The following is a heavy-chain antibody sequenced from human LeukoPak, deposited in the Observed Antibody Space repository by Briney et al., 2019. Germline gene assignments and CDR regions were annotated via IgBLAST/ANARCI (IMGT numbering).Heavy chain of an antibody. V-gene: IGHV4-31*03. Sequence: SETLSLTCTVSGGSISSGGYYWSWIRQHPGKGLEWIGYIYYSGSTYYNPSLKSRVTISVDTSKNQFSLKLSSVTAADTAVYYCARSLMVRGYYRYYYMDVWGKGTTVTVSS. CDR3: ARSLMVRGYYRYYYMDV. D-gene: IGHD3-10*01. J-gene: IGHJ6*03. CDR2: IYYSGST. CDR1: GGSISSGGYY.